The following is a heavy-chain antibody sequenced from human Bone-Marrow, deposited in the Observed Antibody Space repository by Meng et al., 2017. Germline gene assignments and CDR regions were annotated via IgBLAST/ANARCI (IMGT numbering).Heavy chain of an antibody. CDR2: INHSGST. J-gene: IGHJ4*02. CDR3: ARAYYGSGSYYQN. D-gene: IGHD3-10*01. V-gene: IGHV4-34*01. CDR1: GGSFSGYY. Sequence: QVDVQQWGGGLLKPSEARSLTGAVYGGSFSGYYWSWIRQPPGKGREWIGEINHSGSTNYNPSLKSRVTISVDTSKNQFSLKLSSVTAADTAVYYCARAYYGSGSYYQNWGQGTLVTVSS.